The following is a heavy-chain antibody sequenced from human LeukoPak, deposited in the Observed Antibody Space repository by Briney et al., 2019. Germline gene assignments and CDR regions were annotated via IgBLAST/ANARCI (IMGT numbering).Heavy chain of an antibody. Sequence: SETLSLTCTVSGGSISSYYWSWIRQPPGKGLEWIGYSYYSGSTNYNPSLKSRVTISVDTSKNQFSLKLSSVTAADTAVYYCARGNYDILTGYSLPNYHYGMDVWGQGTTVTVSS. D-gene: IGHD3-9*01. CDR2: SYYSGST. CDR1: GGSISSYY. CDR3: ARGNYDILTGYSLPNYHYGMDV. J-gene: IGHJ6*02. V-gene: IGHV4-59*01.